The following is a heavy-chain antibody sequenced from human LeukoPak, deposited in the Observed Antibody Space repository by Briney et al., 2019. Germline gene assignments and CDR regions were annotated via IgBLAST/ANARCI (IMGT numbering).Heavy chain of an antibody. CDR1: GDAIRISSYY. D-gene: IGHD5-12*01. CDR3: ARRPTSSGYDPPFDY. Sequence: PSETLSLTCTVSGDAIRISSYYWGWTRQPPGKGLEWTGRINYGGSTYYNPLLKSRAPISVGTYNIQFSLKWSSVTAADTAVYYCARRPTSSGYDPPFDYWGQGTLVTVSS. V-gene: IGHV4-39*01. J-gene: IGHJ4*02. CDR2: INYGGST.